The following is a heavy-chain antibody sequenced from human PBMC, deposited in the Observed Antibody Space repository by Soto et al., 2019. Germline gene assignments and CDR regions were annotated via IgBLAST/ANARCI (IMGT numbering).Heavy chain of an antibody. V-gene: IGHV3-74*01. Sequence: EVQLVESGGGLVQPGGSLRLSCAASGFLFSTYWMFWVRQVPRKGLLGVSRIKSDGSSTSYADSVKGRFTISRDNAKNTLYLQMTSLRAEDTAVYYCAIGGGDYNSFDHWGQGILVTVSS. D-gene: IGHD2-21*01. CDR2: IKSDGSST. J-gene: IGHJ4*02. CDR1: GFLFSTYW. CDR3: AIGGGDYNSFDH.